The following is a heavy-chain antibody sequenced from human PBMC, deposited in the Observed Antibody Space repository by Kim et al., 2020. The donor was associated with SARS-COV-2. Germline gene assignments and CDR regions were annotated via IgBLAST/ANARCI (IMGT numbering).Heavy chain of an antibody. Sequence: TTYAQKLQGRVTMTTDTSTSTADMELRSLRSDDTAVYYCARVAVGGYFDYWGQGTLVTVSS. D-gene: IGHD3-16*01. CDR3: ARVAVGGYFDY. V-gene: IGHV1-18*01. J-gene: IGHJ4*02. CDR2: T.